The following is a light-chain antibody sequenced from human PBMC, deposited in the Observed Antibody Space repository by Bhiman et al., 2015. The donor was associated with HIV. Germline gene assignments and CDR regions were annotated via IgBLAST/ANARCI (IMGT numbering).Light chain of an antibody. CDR1: SSTIGSYY. Sequence: QSVLTQPPSVSAAPGQKVTLSCSGTSSTIGSYYVYWYQQLPGTAPKLLIYDNNKRPSGIPDRFSASKSGTSATLDITGLQTGDEADYYCGTWDSSLSAGVFGGGTKLTVL. CDR2: DNN. J-gene: IGLJ3*02. CDR3: GTWDSSLSAGV. V-gene: IGLV1-51*01.